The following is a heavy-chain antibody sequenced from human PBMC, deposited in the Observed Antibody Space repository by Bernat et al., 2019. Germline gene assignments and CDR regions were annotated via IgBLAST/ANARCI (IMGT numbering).Heavy chain of an antibody. Sequence: QVQLVESGGGVVQPGRSLRLSCAASGFTFSSYAMHWVRQAPGKGLEWVAVISYDGSNKYYADYVKGRFTISRDNSKNTLYLQMNSLRAEDTAVYYCARADIAAAGTNENYYYYYGMDVWGQGTTVTVSS. CDR3: ARADIAAAGTNENYYYYYGMDV. J-gene: IGHJ6*02. V-gene: IGHV3-30*07. CDR2: ISYDGSNK. CDR1: GFTFSSYA. D-gene: IGHD6-13*01.